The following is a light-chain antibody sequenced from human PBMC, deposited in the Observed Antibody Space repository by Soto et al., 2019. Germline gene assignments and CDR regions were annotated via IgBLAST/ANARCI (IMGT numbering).Light chain of an antibody. J-gene: IGKJ5*01. CDR2: EDS. CDR3: QHVNSYSRT. Sequence: TQWPSPLSPSNSARFTIPCRASQTISRWMAWYQQKPGKAPKLLIYEDSTLHSGVPSRFSGRQSGTQFTLTIDSLKHDDFATYYCQHVNSYSRTFGRGTRVKI. CDR1: QTISRW. V-gene: IGKV1-5*01.